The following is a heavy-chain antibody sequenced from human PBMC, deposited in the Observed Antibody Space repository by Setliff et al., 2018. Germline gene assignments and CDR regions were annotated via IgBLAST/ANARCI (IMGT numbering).Heavy chain of an antibody. J-gene: IGHJ6*02. CDR3: AKEPALSLTEAIRRSYFDYGLDV. Sequence: VASVKGSCKASGYTFTNYGISWVRQAPGQGLEWMAYINAYNGDTYYAENLQVRVTVSTDTSTTTTYMELRNRRYDDTAVYYCAKEPALSLTEAIRRSYFDYGLDVWGQGTTVPVSS. CDR1: GYTFTNYG. V-gene: IGHV1-18*01. CDR2: INAYNGDT.